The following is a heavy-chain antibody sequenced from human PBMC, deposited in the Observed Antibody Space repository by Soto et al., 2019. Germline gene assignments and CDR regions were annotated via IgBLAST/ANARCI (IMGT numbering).Heavy chain of an antibody. CDR2: IYYSGST. J-gene: IGHJ4*02. V-gene: IGHV4-59*01. CDR3: GRDRRYCSGGSCYRKFDY. CDR1: GGSISSYY. Sequence: SETLSLTCTVSGGSISSYYWSWIRQPPGKGLEWIGYIYYSGSTNYNPSLKSRVTISVDTSKNQFSLKLSSVTAADTAVYYCGRDRRYCSGGSCYRKFDYWGQGTLVTVSS. D-gene: IGHD2-15*01.